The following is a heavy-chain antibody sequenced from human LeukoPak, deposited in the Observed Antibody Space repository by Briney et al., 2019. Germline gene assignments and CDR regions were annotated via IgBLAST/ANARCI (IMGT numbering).Heavy chain of an antibody. CDR1: GGSFSGYY. J-gene: IGHJ5*02. Sequence: SETLSLTCAVYGGSFSGYYWSWIRQPPGKGLEWIGEINHSGSTNYNPSLKSRVTISVDTSKNQFSLKLSSVTAADTAVYYCARGRRVTMVRQNWFDPWGQGTLVTVSS. CDR3: ARGRRVTMVRQNWFDP. V-gene: IGHV4-34*01. D-gene: IGHD3-10*01. CDR2: INHSGST.